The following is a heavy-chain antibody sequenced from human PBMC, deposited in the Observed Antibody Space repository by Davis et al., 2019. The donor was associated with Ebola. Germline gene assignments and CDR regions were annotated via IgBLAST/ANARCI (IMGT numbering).Heavy chain of an antibody. D-gene: IGHD3-16*01. CDR3: AKDIWGFAGMDV. CDR2: IGSDFRA. CDR1: GFPISGTA. J-gene: IGHJ6*02. V-gene: IGHV3-23*01. Sequence: GESPKISCTVSGFPISGTAMGWVRLAPGKGPEWVSAIGSDFRAHYGESAMGRFTISRDNSKNMVYLQMNSLRVEDSALYYCAKDIWGFAGMDVWGRGTTVTVSS.